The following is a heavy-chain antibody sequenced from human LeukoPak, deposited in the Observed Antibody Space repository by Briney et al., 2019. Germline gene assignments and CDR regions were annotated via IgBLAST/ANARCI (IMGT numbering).Heavy chain of an antibody. J-gene: IGHJ4*02. CDR1: GFTFSSYS. D-gene: IGHD3-10*01. CDR3: ARDPMVRGVIIPAFVFDY. Sequence: GGSLRLSCAASGFTFSSYSMNWVRQAPGKGLEWVSYISSSSSTMYYADSVKGRFTISRDNAKNSLYLQMNSLRAEDTAVYYCARDPMVRGVIIPAFVFDYWGQGTLVTVSS. V-gene: IGHV3-48*04. CDR2: ISSSSSTM.